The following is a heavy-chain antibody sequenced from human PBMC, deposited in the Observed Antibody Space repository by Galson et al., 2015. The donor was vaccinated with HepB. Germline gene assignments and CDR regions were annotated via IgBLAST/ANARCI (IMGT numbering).Heavy chain of an antibody. CDR3: AKEEYGVVGNSPGVVFDT. J-gene: IGHJ3*02. CDR1: GFTFSSYA. CDR2: ISGSGGST. D-gene: IGHD4-23*01. Sequence: SLRLSCAASGFTFSSYAMSWARQAPGKGLEWVSAISGSGGSTYYADSVKGRFTISRDNSKNTLFLQMNSLRVEDTAVYYCAKEEYGVVGNSPGVVFDTGAQGTLVPVPS. V-gene: IGHV3-23*01.